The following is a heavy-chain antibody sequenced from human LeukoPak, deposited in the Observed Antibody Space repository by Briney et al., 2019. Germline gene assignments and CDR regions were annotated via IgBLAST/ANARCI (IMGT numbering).Heavy chain of an antibody. V-gene: IGHV3-66*02. CDR3: ATGPYSGGYFNS. J-gene: IGHJ4*02. D-gene: IGHD1-26*01. CDR2: IYSSGDT. Sequence: TGGSLRLSCAASGFTVRGSYMSWVRQAPGKGLEWVSLIYSSGDTYYADSVKGRFTISRDNSKDTLYAQMSSLRVDDTAVYYCATGPYSGGYFNSWGQGTPVIVSS. CDR1: GFTVRGSY.